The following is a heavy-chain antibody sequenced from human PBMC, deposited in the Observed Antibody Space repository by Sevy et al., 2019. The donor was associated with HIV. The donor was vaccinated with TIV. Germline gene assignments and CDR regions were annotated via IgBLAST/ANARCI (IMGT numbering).Heavy chain of an antibody. V-gene: IGHV3-74*01. CDR1: GITLTPYW. Sequence: GGSLRLSCAASGITLTPYWMHWVRQAPEKGLVWVSRINCDGSSTSYAESVKGRFTISRDNGKNTLYLQMKSLRVEDTAVYFCSRGLYYYDMRGHQEPGDYWGQGVLVTVSS. J-gene: IGHJ4*02. CDR2: INCDGSST. CDR3: SRGLYYYDMRGHQEPGDY. D-gene: IGHD3-22*01.